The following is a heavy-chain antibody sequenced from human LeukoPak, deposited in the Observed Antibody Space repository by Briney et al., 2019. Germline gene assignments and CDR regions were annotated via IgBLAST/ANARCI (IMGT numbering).Heavy chain of an antibody. V-gene: IGHV4-61*02. CDR2: IYTSGST. Sequence: SETLSLTCTVSGDSVSSNSHYWSWIRQPAGKGLEWIGRIYTSGSTNYNPSLKSRVTISVDTSKNQFSLKLSSVTAADTAVYYCARDKCSSTSCSSYDAFDIWGQGTMVTVSS. CDR3: ARDKCSSTSCSSYDAFDI. J-gene: IGHJ3*02. CDR1: GDSVSSNSHY. D-gene: IGHD2-2*01.